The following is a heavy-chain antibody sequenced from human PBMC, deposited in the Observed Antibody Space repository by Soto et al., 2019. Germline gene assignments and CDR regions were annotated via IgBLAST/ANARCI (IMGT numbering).Heavy chain of an antibody. D-gene: IGHD3-3*01. CDR1: GYTFTSYG. CDR3: ARGYDFWGGYYHWFDP. V-gene: IGHV1-18*01. CDR2: ISAYNGNT. J-gene: IGHJ5*02. Sequence: GASVKVSCKASGYTFTSYGISWVRQAPGQGLEWMGWISAYNGNTNYAQKLQGRVTMTTDTSTSTAYMELRSLRSDDTAVYYCARGYDFWGGYYHWFDPWGQGTLVTVSS.